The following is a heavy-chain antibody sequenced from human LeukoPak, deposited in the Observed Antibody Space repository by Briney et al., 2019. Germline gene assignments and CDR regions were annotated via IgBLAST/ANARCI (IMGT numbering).Heavy chain of an antibody. V-gene: IGHV3-30*04. CDR2: ISYDGSNK. CDR1: GFTFSSYA. D-gene: IGHD4-17*01. J-gene: IGHJ4*02. Sequence: GGSLRLSCAASGFTFSSYAMHWVRQAPGKGLEWVAVISYDGSNKYYADSVKGRFTISRDNSKNTLYLQMNSLRAEDTAVYYCARDRYGHYGDFDYWGQGTLVTVSS. CDR3: ARDRYGHYGDFDY.